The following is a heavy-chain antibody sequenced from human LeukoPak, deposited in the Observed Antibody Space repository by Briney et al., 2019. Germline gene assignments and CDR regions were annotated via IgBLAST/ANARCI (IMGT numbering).Heavy chain of an antibody. CDR1: GFAFDEHG. D-gene: IGHD3-3*02. J-gene: IGHJ4*02. CDR2: INWSGGST. CDR3: ARAAITIPFYFDS. Sequence: GGSLRLSCTASGFAFDEHGMSWVRQVPGKGLEWVSGINWSGGSTGYADPLRGRFTISRDNAKNSLYLQMDSLRAEDTALYYCARAAITIPFYFDSWGQGILVTVSS. V-gene: IGHV3-20*04.